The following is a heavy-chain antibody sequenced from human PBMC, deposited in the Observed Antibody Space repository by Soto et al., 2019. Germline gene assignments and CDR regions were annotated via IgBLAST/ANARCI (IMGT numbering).Heavy chain of an antibody. Sequence: PSETLSLTCTVSGGSISSGGYYWIWIRQHPGKGLEWIGYIYYSGSTYYNPSLKSRVTISVDTSKNQFSLKLSSVTAADTAVYYCAREVSSSWYDYWGQGTLVTVSS. CDR2: IYYSGST. CDR1: GGSISSGGYY. CDR3: AREVSSSWYDY. D-gene: IGHD6-13*01. J-gene: IGHJ4*02. V-gene: IGHV4-31*03.